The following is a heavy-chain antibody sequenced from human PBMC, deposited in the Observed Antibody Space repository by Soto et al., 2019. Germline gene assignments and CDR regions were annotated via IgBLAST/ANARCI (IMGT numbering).Heavy chain of an antibody. D-gene: IGHD3-22*01. CDR2: INPNSGAT. J-gene: IGHJ4*02. CDR1: GGTFSSYA. V-gene: IGHV1-2*04. CDR3: ARDVATYYYDSSGQFDY. Sequence: ASVKVSCKASGGTFSSYAISWVRQAPGQGLEWMGWINPNSGATNYAQKFQGWVTMTRDTSTSTAYMELSRLRSDDTAVYYCARDVATYYYDSSGQFDYWGQGTLVTVSS.